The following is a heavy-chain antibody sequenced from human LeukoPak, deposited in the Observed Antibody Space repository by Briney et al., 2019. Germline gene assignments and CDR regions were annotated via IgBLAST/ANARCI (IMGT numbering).Heavy chain of an antibody. Sequence: GRSLRLSCAASGFTFSSYAMHWVRQAPGKGLEWVAVISYDGSNKYYADSVKGRFTISRDNSKNTLYLQMNSLRAEDTAVYYCASSKLPLTSLDYWGQGTLVTVSS. J-gene: IGHJ4*02. CDR2: ISYDGSNK. CDR1: GFTFSSYA. D-gene: IGHD1/OR15-1a*01. V-gene: IGHV3-30-3*01. CDR3: ASSKLPLTSLDY.